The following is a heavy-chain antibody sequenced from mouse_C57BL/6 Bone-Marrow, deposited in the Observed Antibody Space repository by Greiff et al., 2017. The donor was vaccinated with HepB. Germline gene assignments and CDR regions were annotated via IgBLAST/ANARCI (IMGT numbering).Heavy chain of an antibody. CDR3: ARTLITPVVARYYFDY. CDR2: IYPRSGNT. Sequence: QVQLQQSGAELARPGASVKLSCKASGYTFTSYGISWVKQSTGQGLEWIGEIYPRSGNTYYNEKFKGKATLTADKSSSTAYMELRSLTSEDSAVYFCARTLITPVVARYYFDYWGQGTTLTVSS. D-gene: IGHD1-1*01. V-gene: IGHV1-81*01. J-gene: IGHJ2*01. CDR1: GYTFTSYG.